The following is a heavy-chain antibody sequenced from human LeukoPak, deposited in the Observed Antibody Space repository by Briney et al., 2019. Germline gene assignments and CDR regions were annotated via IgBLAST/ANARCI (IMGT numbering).Heavy chain of an antibody. D-gene: IGHD3-16*02. V-gene: IGHV3-30*18. Sequence: GRSLRLSCAASGFTFSSYGMHWVRQAPGKGLEWVAVISYDGSNKYYADSVKGRFTISRDNSKNTLYLQMNSLRAEDTAVYYCAKKLTVGSYRWFDPWGQGTLVTVSS. J-gene: IGHJ5*02. CDR3: AKKLTVGSYRWFDP. CDR1: GFTFSSYG. CDR2: ISYDGSNK.